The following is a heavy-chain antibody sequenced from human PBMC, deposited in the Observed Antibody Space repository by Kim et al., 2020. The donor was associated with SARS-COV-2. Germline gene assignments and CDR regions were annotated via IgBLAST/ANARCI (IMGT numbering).Heavy chain of an antibody. V-gene: IGHV3-7*03. CDR3: ARTFATSSSGC. Sequence: GGSLGLSCAASGFTFSGYWMSWVRQAPGKGLEWVANIKQDGSEKCYVDSVKGRFTISRDNAKNSLYLQMNSLRAEDTAVYYCARTFATSSSGCWGQGTLVTVSS. D-gene: IGHD6-6*01. J-gene: IGHJ4*02. CDR1: GFTFSGYW. CDR2: IKQDGSEK.